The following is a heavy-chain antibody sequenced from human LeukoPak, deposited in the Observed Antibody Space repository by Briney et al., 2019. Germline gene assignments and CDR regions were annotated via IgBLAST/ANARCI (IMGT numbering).Heavy chain of an antibody. D-gene: IGHD5-18*01. CDR3: AKARDRVTISYFDY. CDR2: ISGSGGNT. J-gene: IGHJ4*02. V-gene: IGHV3-23*01. CDR1: GFTFSSYA. Sequence: GGSLRLSCAASGFTFSSYAMSWVRQAPGKGLEWVSVISGSGGNTYYADSVKGRFTISRDNSKNTLYLQMNSLRAEDTAVYYCAKARDRVTISYFDYWGQGTLVTVSS.